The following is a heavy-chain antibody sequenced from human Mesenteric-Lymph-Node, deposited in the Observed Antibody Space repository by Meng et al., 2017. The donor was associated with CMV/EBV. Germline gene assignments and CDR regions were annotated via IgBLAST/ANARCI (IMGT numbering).Heavy chain of an antibody. CDR1: GYTFIDYY. D-gene: IGHD2-8*01. J-gene: IGHJ4*02. Sequence: KVSGYTFIDYYIHWVQQAPGEGLEWMGLVDPEDGRTKYAEKFQGRISITADTSTDTTYMELSSLTSADTAMYFCARIPGVSASPGADSWGQGTLVTVSS. CDR2: VDPEDGRT. V-gene: IGHV1-69-2*01. CDR3: ARIPGVSASPGADS.